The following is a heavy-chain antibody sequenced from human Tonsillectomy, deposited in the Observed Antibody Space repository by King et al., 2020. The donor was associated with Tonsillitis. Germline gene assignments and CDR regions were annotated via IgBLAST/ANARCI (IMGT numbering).Heavy chain of an antibody. CDR2: ISYDGSNK. CDR3: AKVPLREQQLGMEPSWFDR. J-gene: IGHJ5*02. Sequence: VQLVESGGGVVQPGRSLRLSCAASGFTFSSYGMHWVRQAPGKGLEWVAVISYDGSNKYYADSVKGRFTISRDNSKNTLYLQMNSLRAEDTAVYYCAKVPLREQQLGMEPSWFDRWGQGTLVTVSS. CDR1: GFTFSSYG. V-gene: IGHV3-30*18. D-gene: IGHD6-13*01.